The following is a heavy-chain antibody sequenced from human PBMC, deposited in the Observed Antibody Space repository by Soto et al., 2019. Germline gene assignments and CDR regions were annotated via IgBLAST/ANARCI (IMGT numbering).Heavy chain of an antibody. V-gene: IGHV1-2*04. CDR3: ARSIAAAGTYYYYYGMDV. D-gene: IGHD6-13*01. CDR1: GYTFTGYY. Sequence: ASVKVSCKASGYTFTGYYMHWVRQAPGQGLEWMGWINPNSGGTNYAQKFQGWVTMTRETSISTAYMELSRLRSDDTAVYYCARSIAAAGTYYYYYGMDVWGQGTTVTVSS. J-gene: IGHJ6*02. CDR2: INPNSGGT.